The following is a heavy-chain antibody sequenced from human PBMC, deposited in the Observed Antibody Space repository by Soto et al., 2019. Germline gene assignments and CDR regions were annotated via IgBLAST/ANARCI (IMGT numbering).Heavy chain of an antibody. CDR2: ISAYNGNT. J-gene: IGHJ5*02. CDR1: GYTFTSYG. CDR3: ARAQIWSGYYNWFDP. Sequence: ASVKVSCKASGYTFTSYGISWVRQAPGQGLEWMGWISAYNGNTNYAQRLQGRVTMTTDTSTSTAYMELRGLRSDDTAVYYCARAQIWSGYYNWFDPWGQGTLVTVSS. D-gene: IGHD3-3*01. V-gene: IGHV1-18*01.